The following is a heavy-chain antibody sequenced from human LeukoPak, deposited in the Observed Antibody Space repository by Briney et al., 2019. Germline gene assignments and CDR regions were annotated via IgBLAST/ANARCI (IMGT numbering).Heavy chain of an antibody. CDR2: TNRHDSDT. J-gene: IGHJ4*02. V-gene: IGHV3-74*01. CDR1: GFTFSGYW. D-gene: IGHD3-22*01. Sequence: QPGGPLRLSCAASGFTFSGYWMHWVRQAPGKGLVWVSRTNRHDSDTSYADSVKGRFTISRDKAKSTLYLQMNSLRVEDTAVYYCARSANYFDTSGQDYWGQGTLVTVSS. CDR3: ARSANYFDTSGQDY.